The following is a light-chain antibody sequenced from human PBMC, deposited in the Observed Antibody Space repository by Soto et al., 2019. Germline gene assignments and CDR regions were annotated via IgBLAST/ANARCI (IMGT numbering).Light chain of an antibody. V-gene: IGKV3-20*01. Sequence: EIVLTQSPATLSLSPGERATLSCGASQSVTSSYLAWYQQKPGQAPRLLIYGASSRATGIPDRFSGSESGTDFTLTISRLEPEDFPVYYCQQYGSSRTVGQGTKVEIK. J-gene: IGKJ1*01. CDR3: QQYGSSRT. CDR2: GAS. CDR1: QSVTSSY.